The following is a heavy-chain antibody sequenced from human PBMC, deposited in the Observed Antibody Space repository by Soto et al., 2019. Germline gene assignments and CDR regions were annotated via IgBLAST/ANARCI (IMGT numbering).Heavy chain of an antibody. Sequence: QLQLQESGPGLVKPSETLSLTCTVSGGSISSSSYYWGWIRQPPGKGLEWIGSIYYSGSTYYNTSLKSRVTISVDTSKNQFSLKLSSVTAADTAVYYCARQGIAVAGPLFDYWGQGTLVTVSS. CDR3: ARQGIAVAGPLFDY. CDR1: GGSISSSSYY. D-gene: IGHD6-19*01. CDR2: IYYSGST. V-gene: IGHV4-39*01. J-gene: IGHJ4*02.